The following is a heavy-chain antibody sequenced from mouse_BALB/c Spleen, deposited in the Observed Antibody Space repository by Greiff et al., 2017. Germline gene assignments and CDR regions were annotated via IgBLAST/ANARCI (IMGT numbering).Heavy chain of an antibody. CDR1: GYSITSDYA. V-gene: IGHV3-2*02. J-gene: IGHJ1*01. Sequence: DVKLVESGPGLVKPSQSLSLTCTVTGYSITSDYAWNWIRQFPGNKLEWMGYISYSGSTSYNPSLKSRISITRDTSKNQFFLQLNSVTTEDTATYYCASYYYGSYWYFDVWGAGTTVTVSS. CDR2: ISYSGST. CDR3: ASYYYGSYWYFDV. D-gene: IGHD1-1*01.